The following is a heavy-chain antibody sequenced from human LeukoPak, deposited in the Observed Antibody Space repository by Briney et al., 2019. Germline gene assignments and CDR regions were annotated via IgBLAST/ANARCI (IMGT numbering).Heavy chain of an antibody. J-gene: IGHJ4*02. CDR3: AKYASYYDSSGIDY. CDR2: ISGSGGST. D-gene: IGHD3-22*01. V-gene: IGHV3-23*01. CDR1: GFTFSSYW. Sequence: PGGSLRLSCAASGFTFSSYWMSWVRQAPGKGLEWVSAISGSGGSTYYADSVKGRFTISRDNSKNTLYLQMNSLRAEDTAVYYCAKYASYYDSSGIDYWGQGTLVTVSS.